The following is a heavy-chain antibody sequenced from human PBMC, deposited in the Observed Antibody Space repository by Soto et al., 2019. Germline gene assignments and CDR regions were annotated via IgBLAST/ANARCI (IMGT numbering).Heavy chain of an antibody. CDR1: GFTFSSYG. Sequence: AGGSLRLSCAASGFTFSSYGMHWVRQAPGKGLEWVALISYDGSNKYYADSVKGRFTISRDNSKNTLYLQMNSLRAEDTAVYYCAKDLYSYGPDAFDIWGQGTMVTVSS. D-gene: IGHD5-18*01. J-gene: IGHJ3*02. CDR2: ISYDGSNK. V-gene: IGHV3-30*18. CDR3: AKDLYSYGPDAFDI.